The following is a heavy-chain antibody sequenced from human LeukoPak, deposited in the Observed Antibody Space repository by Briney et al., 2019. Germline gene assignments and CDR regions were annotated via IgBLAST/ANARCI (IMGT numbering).Heavy chain of an antibody. CDR3: ARSVGGGVSGTGDWFEP. D-gene: IGHD1-26*01. CDR2: IWNDGSNK. J-gene: IGHJ5*02. V-gene: IGHV3-33*01. Sequence: PGRSLRLSCAASGFIFSSYGMHWVRQAPGKGLEWVAVIWNDGSNKYYADSVKGRFTISRDDSTNTLYPQMNSLRAEDTAAYYCARSVGGGVSGTGDWFEPWGQGTLVIVSS. CDR1: GFIFSSYG.